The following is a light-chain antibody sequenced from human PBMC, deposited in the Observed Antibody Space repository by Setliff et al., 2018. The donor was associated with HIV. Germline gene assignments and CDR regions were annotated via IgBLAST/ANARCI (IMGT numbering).Light chain of an antibody. Sequence: QSVLTQPASVSGSPGQSVTISCTGSSSDVGVNNFVSWYQQHPGKAPKVVIYAVNTRPSGVSNRFSGSKSGNTASLTISGLQTEDEADYYCCSYTTSNNGVVFGGGTKVTVL. CDR1: SSDVGVNNF. CDR3: CSYTTSNNGVV. CDR2: AVN. V-gene: IGLV2-14*03. J-gene: IGLJ2*01.